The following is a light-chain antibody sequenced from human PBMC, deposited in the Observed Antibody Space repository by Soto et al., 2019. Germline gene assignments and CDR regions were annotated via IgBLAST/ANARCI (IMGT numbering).Light chain of an antibody. CDR2: GAS. Sequence: TVLTQSPDTLPLSPGGRATLSCRASSSVSSRDLAWYQQKPGQGPRLLMYGASNRATGIPDRFGGSGSGTEFTLTISRLEPEDSAVYYCQQFGTSPLTFGGGTKVEIK. CDR1: SSVSSRD. J-gene: IGKJ4*01. V-gene: IGKV3-20*01. CDR3: QQFGTSPLT.